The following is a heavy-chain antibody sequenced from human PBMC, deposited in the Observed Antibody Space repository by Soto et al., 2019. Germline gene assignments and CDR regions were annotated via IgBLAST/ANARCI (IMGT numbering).Heavy chain of an antibody. Sequence: GGSLRLSCAACVFIFENFGMSWVRQAPGKGLEWISSISGSGFKKYYADSVKGRFTISRDNSKSTVYLELNNLSAEDTAVYHCAKNQGVELVPLATVDWFDPWGQGSVVTVSS. J-gene: IGHJ5*02. CDR2: ISGSGFKK. D-gene: IGHD1-26*01. CDR3: AKNQGVELVPLATVDWFDP. V-gene: IGHV3-23*01. CDR1: VFIFENFG.